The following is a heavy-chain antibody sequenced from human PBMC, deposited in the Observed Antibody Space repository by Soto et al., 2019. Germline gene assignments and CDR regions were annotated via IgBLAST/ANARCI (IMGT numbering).Heavy chain of an antibody. J-gene: IGHJ4*02. V-gene: IGHV3-30*18. CDR1: GFTFRSYG. CDR2: ISYDGGNK. CDR3: AKGSGWYGGIDY. D-gene: IGHD6-19*01. Sequence: QVQLVESGGGVVQPGRSLRLSCAASGFTFRSYGMHWVRQAPGKGLEWVAVISYDGGNKYYADSVKGRFTISRDNSKNTLYLQMNSLRAEDTAVYYCAKGSGWYGGIDYWGQGSLVTVSS.